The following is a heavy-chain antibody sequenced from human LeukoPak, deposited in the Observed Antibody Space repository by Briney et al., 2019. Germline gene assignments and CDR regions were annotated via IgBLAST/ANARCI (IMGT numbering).Heavy chain of an antibody. CDR1: GFTFSRYS. CDR3: AREDYGGYDSSSY. V-gene: IGHV3-21*05. J-gene: IGHJ4*01. D-gene: IGHD5-12*01. Sequence: PGGSLRLSCAASGFTFSRYSMNGVHQAPGKGVDWVPFISSSGSYIYYADSVKGRFTISRDNAKNSLYLQMNSLRAEDTAVYYCAREDYGGYDSSSYCGQGTLVTASS. CDR2: ISSSGSYI.